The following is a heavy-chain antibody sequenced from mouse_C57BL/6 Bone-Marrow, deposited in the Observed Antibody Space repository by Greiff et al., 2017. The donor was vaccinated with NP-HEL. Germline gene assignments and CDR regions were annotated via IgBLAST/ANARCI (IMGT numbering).Heavy chain of an antibody. CDR3: ARGGDY. Sequence: QVQLQQPGAELVMPGASVKLSCKASGYTFTSYWMHWVKQRPGQGLEWIGEIDPSDSYTNYNQKFKGKSTLTVDKSSSTAYMQLSSLTSEDSAVHYCARGGDYWGQGTTLTVSS. CDR1: GYTFTSYW. J-gene: IGHJ2*01. V-gene: IGHV1-69*01. CDR2: IDPSDSYT.